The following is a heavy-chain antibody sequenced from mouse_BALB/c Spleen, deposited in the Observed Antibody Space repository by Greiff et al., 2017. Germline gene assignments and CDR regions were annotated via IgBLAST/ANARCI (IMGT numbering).Heavy chain of an antibody. CDR1: GFTFSSFG. V-gene: IGHV5-17*02. CDR3: ARVGYDGGYYFDY. D-gene: IGHD2-14*01. Sequence: EVQGVESGGGLVQPGGSRKLSCAASGFTFSSFGMHWVRQAPEKGLEWVAYISSGSSTIYYADTVKGRFTISRDNPKNTLFLQMTSLRSEDTAMYYCARVGYDGGYYFDYWGQGTTLTVSS. J-gene: IGHJ2*01. CDR2: ISSGSSTI.